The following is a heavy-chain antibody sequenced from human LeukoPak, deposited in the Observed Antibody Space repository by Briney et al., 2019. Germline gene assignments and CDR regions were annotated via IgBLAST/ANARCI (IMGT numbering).Heavy chain of an antibody. CDR3: ARTVDGSVYGGYAY. Sequence: GGSLRLSCVVSGISFSGSWMTWVRQAPGRGLESVANINEDGSVTYFVDSVKGRFTISRDNAKNSLYLQMNSLRDDDTAVYYCARTVDGSVYGGYAYWGQGTLVTVSS. V-gene: IGHV3-7*01. J-gene: IGHJ4*02. CDR2: INEDGSVT. CDR1: GISFSGSW. D-gene: IGHD4-23*01.